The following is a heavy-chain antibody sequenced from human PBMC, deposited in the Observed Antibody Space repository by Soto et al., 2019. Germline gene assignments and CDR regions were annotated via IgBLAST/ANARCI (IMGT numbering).Heavy chain of an antibody. D-gene: IGHD3-3*01. Sequence: QVQLVESGGGVVQPGRSLRLSCAASGFTFSSYGMHWVRQAPGKGLEWVAIISYDGSTKYYADSVKGRFTISRDNSKNTLYLQMSSLRAEDTAVYYCAKDPSNYDFGSHPHYYYYGMDVWGQGTTVTVSS. CDR2: ISYDGSTK. CDR3: AKDPSNYDFGSHPHYYYYGMDV. CDR1: GFTFSSYG. V-gene: IGHV3-30*18. J-gene: IGHJ6*02.